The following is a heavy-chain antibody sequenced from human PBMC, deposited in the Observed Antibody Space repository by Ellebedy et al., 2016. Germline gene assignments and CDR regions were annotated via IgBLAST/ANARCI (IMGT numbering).Heavy chain of an antibody. CDR2: IFYSGSS. V-gene: IGHV4-59*08. Sequence: SETLSLTCTVSGGSISSYYWSWIRQPPGKGLEWIGYIFYSGSSNYNPSLKSRVTISVDTPKNQFSLKLSSVTAADTAVYYCAALQWLAPAWYFDLWGRGTLVTVSS. J-gene: IGHJ2*01. CDR3: AALQWLAPAWYFDL. D-gene: IGHD6-19*01. CDR1: GGSISSYY.